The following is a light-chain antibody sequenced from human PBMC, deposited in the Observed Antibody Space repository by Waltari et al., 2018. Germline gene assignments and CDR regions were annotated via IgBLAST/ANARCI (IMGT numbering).Light chain of an antibody. J-gene: IGLJ3*02. CDR2: EVS. CDR1: SSDVGGYKY. V-gene: IGLV2-14*01. CDR3: SSYASSSTLWV. Sequence: QSALTQPASVSGSPGQSITISCTGTSSDVGGYKYVSWYQQHPGKAPKLMIYEVSNRPSGISSPFSGSKSGNMASLTISGLQAEDEADYYCSSYASSSTLWVFGGGTKLTVL.